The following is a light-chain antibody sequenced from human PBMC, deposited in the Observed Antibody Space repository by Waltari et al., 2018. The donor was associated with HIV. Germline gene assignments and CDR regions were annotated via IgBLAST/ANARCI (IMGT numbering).Light chain of an antibody. CDR3: QAADSSGTYWV. Sequence: SYELTQPPSVSVSPGQTSRITCSGDATTEECADLYQQKPGQAPVLVIYKDSERPSGIPERFSGSSSGTTVTLTISGVQAEDEADYYCQAADSSGTYWVFGGGTKLTVL. CDR1: ATTEEC. J-gene: IGLJ3*02. CDR2: KDS. V-gene: IGLV3-25*03.